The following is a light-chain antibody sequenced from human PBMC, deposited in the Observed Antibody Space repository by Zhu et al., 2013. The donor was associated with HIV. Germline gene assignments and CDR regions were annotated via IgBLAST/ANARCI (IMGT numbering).Light chain of an antibody. CDR1: NSNIGSNY. V-gene: IGLV1-47*01. CDR2: RDD. Sequence: QSVLTQPPSTSGTPGQRVIIACSGSNSNIGSNYVNWYQQLPGTAPKLLIYRDDERPSGVPDRLSGSKSRTSASLAITGLQAEDEADYYCQSYDSGLSGLVFGTGTKVTVL. J-gene: IGLJ1*01. CDR3: QSYDSGLSGLV.